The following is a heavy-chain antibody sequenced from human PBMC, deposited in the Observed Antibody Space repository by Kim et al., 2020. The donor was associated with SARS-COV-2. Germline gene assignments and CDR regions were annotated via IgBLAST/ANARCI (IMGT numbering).Heavy chain of an antibody. CDR3: ARQMIVVAQQVVPFYYYYYGMDV. CDR2: ISSSSSTI. Sequence: GGSLRLSCAASGFTFSSYSMNWVRQAPGKGLEWVSYISSSSSTIYYADSVKGRFTISRDNAKNSLYLQMNSLRDEDTAVYYCARQMIVVAQQVVPFYYYYYGMDVWGQGTTVTVSS. V-gene: IGHV3-48*02. J-gene: IGHJ6*02. D-gene: IGHD3-22*01. CDR1: GFTFSSYS.